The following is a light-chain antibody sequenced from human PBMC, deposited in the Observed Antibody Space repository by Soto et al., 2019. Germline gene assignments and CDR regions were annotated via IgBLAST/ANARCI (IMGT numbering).Light chain of an antibody. CDR2: DAS. Sequence: DIQMTQSPSTLSASVGDRVTITCRASHSVNTWLAWYQQKPGKAPKLLIYDASSLEDGVPSRFSGSGSETEFDLTISSLQPDYFATYYRQQYYSYSRKFGEGTKVDIK. V-gene: IGKV1-5*01. J-gene: IGKJ1*01. CDR1: HSVNTW. CDR3: QQYYSYSRK.